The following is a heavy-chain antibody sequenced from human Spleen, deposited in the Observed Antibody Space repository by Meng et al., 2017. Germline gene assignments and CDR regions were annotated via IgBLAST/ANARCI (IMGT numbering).Heavy chain of an antibody. CDR1: GGSISSSSYY. J-gene: IGHJ4*02. Sequence: SETLSLTCTVSGGSISSSSYYWSWIRQPPGKGLEWIGYIYYSGSTNYNPSLKSRVTISVDTSKNQFSLKLSSVTAADTAVYYCASQRGSYTPYFDYWGQGTLVTVSS. CDR3: ASQRGSYTPYFDY. CDR2: IYYSGST. V-gene: IGHV4-61*01. D-gene: IGHD1-26*01.